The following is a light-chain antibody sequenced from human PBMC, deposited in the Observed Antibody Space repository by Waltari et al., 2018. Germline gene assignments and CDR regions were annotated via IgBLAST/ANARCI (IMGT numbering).Light chain of an antibody. CDR2: DVS. CDR1: SSDIGDSHY. CDR3: CSYGGSFSSGYV. V-gene: IGLV2-11*01. J-gene: IGLJ1*01. Sequence: QSALTQPRSVSGSPGQSVTISCTGSSSDIGDSHYVSWYQQHPGKAPKFMIYDVSKRPSGVPDPFSGSKSGNTASLTISGLQTEDEADYYCCSYGGSFSSGYVFGSGTKVTVL.